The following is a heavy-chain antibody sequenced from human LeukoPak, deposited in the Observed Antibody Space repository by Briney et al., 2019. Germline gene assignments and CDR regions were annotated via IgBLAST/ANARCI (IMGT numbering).Heavy chain of an antibody. V-gene: IGHV5-51*01. CDR3: ARRHSSSWSFDY. Sequence: GESLQISCKGSGYNFATYWIGWVRPMPGKGLEWMGIIYPGDSDTTYSPSFQGQVTISADKSIATAYLQWSLKASDTAMYYCARRHSSSWSFDYWGQGTLVTVSS. D-gene: IGHD6-13*01. J-gene: IGHJ4*02. CDR2: IYPGDSDT. CDR1: GYNFATYW.